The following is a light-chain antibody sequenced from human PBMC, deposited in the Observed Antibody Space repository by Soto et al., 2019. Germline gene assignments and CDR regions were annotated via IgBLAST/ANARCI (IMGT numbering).Light chain of an antibody. J-gene: IGKJ1*01. CDR1: QSVSGNY. CDR2: DAS. V-gene: IGKV3-20*01. Sequence: EVVRTKTLGTVPLSPWEAATLSCMASQSVSGNYLAWYQQKPGQSPRLVIYDASSRATGIPDRFSGSGSGTDFTLTISRLEPEDFAVYFCYQYDSLPWPFGQGTKVDIK. CDR3: YQYDSLPWP.